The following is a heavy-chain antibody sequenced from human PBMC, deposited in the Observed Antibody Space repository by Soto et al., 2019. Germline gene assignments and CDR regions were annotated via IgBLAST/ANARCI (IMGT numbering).Heavy chain of an antibody. CDR1: GGSISSSSYY. CDR3: ARHRLLWFGELYNWFDP. J-gene: IGHJ5*02. D-gene: IGHD3-10*01. Sequence: QLQLQESGPGLVKPSETLSLTCTVSGGSISSSSYYWGWIRQPPGTGLEWIGSIYYSGSTYYNPSLKSRVTRSVNTAKNQFSLRLSSVTAADTAVYYWARHRLLWFGELYNWFDPWGQGTLVTVSS. V-gene: IGHV4-39*01. CDR2: IYYSGST.